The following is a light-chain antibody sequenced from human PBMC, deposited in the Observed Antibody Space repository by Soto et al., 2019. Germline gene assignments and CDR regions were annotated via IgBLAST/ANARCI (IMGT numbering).Light chain of an antibody. CDR3: SSYADTNNLV. V-gene: IGLV2-8*01. CDR2: EVN. J-gene: IGLJ2*01. Sequence: QPVLTQPPSASGSLGQSVTISCTGTSSDVGGYNYVSWFQHHPGKAPKLMIYEVNNRPSGVPDRFSGSKSGNTASLTVSGLQAEDEADYYCSSYADTNNLVFGGGTKLTVL. CDR1: SSDVGGYNY.